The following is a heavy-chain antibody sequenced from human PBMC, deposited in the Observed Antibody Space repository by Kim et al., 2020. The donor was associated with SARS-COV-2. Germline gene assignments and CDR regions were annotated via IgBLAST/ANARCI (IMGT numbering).Heavy chain of an antibody. V-gene: IGHV3-23*01. D-gene: IGHD6-13*01. Sequence: AGAVKGRFTISRDNSKNTLYLQMNSLRAEDTAVYYCARGYSSSWYYFDYWGQGTLVTVSS. J-gene: IGHJ4*02. CDR3: ARGYSSSWYYFDY.